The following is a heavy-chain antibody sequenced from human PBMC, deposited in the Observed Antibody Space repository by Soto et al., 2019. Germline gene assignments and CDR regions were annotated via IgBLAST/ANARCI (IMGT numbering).Heavy chain of an antibody. CDR1: GGSVSGYY. CDR3: GRDINVGTAANGPEY. CDR2: IYYTGTT. D-gene: IGHD6-13*01. Sequence: SETLSLTCTVSGGSVSGYYWSWIRQPPGKGLEWIGYIYYTGTTIYSPSLDSRVTLSVDRAKNQFSLKLTSVTAADTAVYYCGRDINVGTAANGPEYWGQGTLVTVSS. V-gene: IGHV4-59*02. J-gene: IGHJ4*02.